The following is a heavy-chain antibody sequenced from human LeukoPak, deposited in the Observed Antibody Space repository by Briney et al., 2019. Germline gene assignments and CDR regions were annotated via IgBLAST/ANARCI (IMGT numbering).Heavy chain of an antibody. CDR3: AKDAPYYYDGSGYLDY. J-gene: IGHJ4*02. V-gene: IGHV3-9*01. D-gene: IGHD3-22*01. CDR2: ISWNSGSI. Sequence: GPSLILSCTASGFTFDDYGMHWVRQAPGKGLDCVSGISWNSGSIAYAGSVKGRFTITRDNAKNSLYLQMNSLRAEDPALYYCAKDAPYYYDGSGYLDYWGQGTLVTVSA. CDR1: GFTFDDYG.